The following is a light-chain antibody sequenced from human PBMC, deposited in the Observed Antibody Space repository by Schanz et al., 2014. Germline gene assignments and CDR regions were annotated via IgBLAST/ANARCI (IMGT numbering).Light chain of an antibody. V-gene: IGKV3-11*01. Sequence: EIVLTQSPATLSLSPGERATLSCRASQSVSSYLAWYQQKPGQAPRLLIYDASNRATGIPARFSGSGSGTEFTLTISRLEPEDFAVYYCQQRSNWHLTFGGGTKVEIK. CDR3: QQRSNWHLT. J-gene: IGKJ4*01. CDR1: QSVSSY. CDR2: DAS.